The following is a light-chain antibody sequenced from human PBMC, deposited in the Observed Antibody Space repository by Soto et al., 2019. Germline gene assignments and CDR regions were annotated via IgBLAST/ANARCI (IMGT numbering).Light chain of an antibody. J-gene: IGLJ1*01. CDR1: SSDVGGYNF. V-gene: IGLV2-14*01. CDR2: EVS. CDR3: ISYTTTNTYV. Sequence: QSVLTQTASVSGSPGQSITISCTGTSSDVGGYNFVSWYKQHPGKAPKVVIYEVSNRPSGISSRFSGSKSGNTASLTISGLQAEDEADYYCISYTTTNTYVFGTGTKSPS.